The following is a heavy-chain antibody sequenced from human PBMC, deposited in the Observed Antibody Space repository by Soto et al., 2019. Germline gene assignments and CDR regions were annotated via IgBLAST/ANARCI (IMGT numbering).Heavy chain of an antibody. D-gene: IGHD6-25*01. CDR1: GGSISSSSYY. CDR3: AREYSSAPDY. J-gene: IGHJ4*02. Sequence: QLQLQESGPGLVKPSETLSLTCTVSGGSISSSSYYWGWIRQPPGKGLEWIGSIYYSGSTFYSPSLRSRFTISVDTSKNQFSLRVSSVTAADTAVYYCAREYSSAPDYWGQGTLVTVSS. V-gene: IGHV4-39*02. CDR2: IYYSGST.